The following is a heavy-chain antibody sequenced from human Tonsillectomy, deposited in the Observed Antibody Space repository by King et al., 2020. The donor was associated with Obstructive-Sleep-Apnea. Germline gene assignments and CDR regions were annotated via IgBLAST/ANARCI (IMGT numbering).Heavy chain of an antibody. CDR1: GGSISSFY. Sequence: VQLQESGPGLVKPSETLSLTCNVSGGSISSFYWSWIRQPPGKRLEWIGHIYLTGSTNSNPSLKSRIVMSVDTSKNQFSLKLNSVTAADTAIYYCARRTIVGPLGGLDVWGQGTVVIVSS. J-gene: IGHJ3*01. CDR2: IYLTGST. CDR3: ARRTIVGPLGGLDV. V-gene: IGHV4-59*08. D-gene: IGHD1-26*01.